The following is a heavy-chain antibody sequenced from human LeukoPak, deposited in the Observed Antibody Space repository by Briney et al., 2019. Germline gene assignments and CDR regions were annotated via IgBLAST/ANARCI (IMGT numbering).Heavy chain of an antibody. CDR1: GFTFSSYA. CDR2: VSGSGGST. J-gene: IGHJ4*02. CDR3: AKEGSWGYYFDY. D-gene: IGHD6-13*01. V-gene: IGHV3-23*01. Sequence: QPGGSLRLSCAASGFTFSSYAMSWVRQAPGKGLEWVSAVSGSGGSTYYADSVKGRFTISRDNSKNTLYLQMNSLRAEDTAAYHCAKEGSWGYYFDYWGQGTLVTVSS.